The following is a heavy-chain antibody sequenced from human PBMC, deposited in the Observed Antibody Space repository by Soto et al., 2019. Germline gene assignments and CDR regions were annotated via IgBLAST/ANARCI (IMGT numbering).Heavy chain of an antibody. CDR3: ARWVGGSMYDNSGKYDS. Sequence: QVQLVESGGGVVQPGRSLRLTCAASGFTFSDSGMHWVRQAPGKGLEWVALVSNDGNRKYYADSVKVRFTISRDNSENTLYLQMNSLRAEDTAVYYCARWVGGSMYDNSGKYDSWGQGTLVTVSS. CDR1: GFTFSDSG. V-gene: IGHV3-30*03. D-gene: IGHD3-22*01. CDR2: VSNDGNRK. J-gene: IGHJ5*01.